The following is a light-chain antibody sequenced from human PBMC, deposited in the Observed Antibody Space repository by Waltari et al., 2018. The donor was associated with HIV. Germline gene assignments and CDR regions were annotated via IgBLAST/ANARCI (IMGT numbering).Light chain of an antibody. Sequence: EIVMTQSPATLSVSPGERVTLSCRASQSVITNLAWYKQKFGQPPRLLIYATSIRATNIPARFSGGGSGTEFTLTISSLQSEDFAIYYCQQYNTWPRTFGQGTKVEV. V-gene: IGKV3-15*01. J-gene: IGKJ1*01. CDR2: ATS. CDR1: QSVITN. CDR3: QQYNTWPRT.